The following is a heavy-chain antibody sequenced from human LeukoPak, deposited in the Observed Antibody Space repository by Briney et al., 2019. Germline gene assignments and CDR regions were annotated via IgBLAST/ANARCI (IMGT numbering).Heavy chain of an antibody. D-gene: IGHD1-26*01. CDR3: ARGVVGATTGWYFDL. Sequence: GGSLRLSCAASGFTFSNYGMHWVRQAPGKGLEWVAGIWSDESNKYYADSVKGRFTISRDNFKNTLYLHMNRLRAEDTTVYYCARGVVGATTGWYFDLWGRGTLVTVSS. CDR2: IWSDESNK. J-gene: IGHJ2*01. V-gene: IGHV3-33*01. CDR1: GFTFSNYG.